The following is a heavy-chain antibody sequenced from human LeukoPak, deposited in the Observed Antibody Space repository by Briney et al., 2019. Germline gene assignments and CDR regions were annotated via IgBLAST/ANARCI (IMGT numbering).Heavy chain of an antibody. J-gene: IGHJ4*02. CDR1: GFTFSSYG. CDR3: ESSGSYHGLVDY. Sequence: GGSLRLSCAASGFTFSSYGMHWVRQAPGKGLEWVAVISYDGSNKYYADSVKGRFTISRDNSKNTLYLQMNSLRAEDTAVYYCESSGSYHGLVDYWGQGTLVTVST. CDR2: ISYDGSNK. V-gene: IGHV3-30*03. D-gene: IGHD1-26*01.